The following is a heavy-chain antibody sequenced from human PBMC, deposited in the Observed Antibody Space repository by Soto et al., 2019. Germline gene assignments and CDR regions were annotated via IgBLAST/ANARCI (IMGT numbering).Heavy chain of an antibody. CDR2: ISSSSYT. Sequence: GGSLRLSCAASGFTFSDYYMSWIRQAPGKGLEWVSYISSSSYTNYADSVKGRFTISRDNAKNSLYLQMNSLRAEDTAVYYCARGSTDYYDSSGYSGPDYWGQGTLVTVSS. V-gene: IGHV3-11*06. CDR1: GFTFSDYY. CDR3: ARGSTDYYDSSGYSGPDY. D-gene: IGHD3-22*01. J-gene: IGHJ4*02.